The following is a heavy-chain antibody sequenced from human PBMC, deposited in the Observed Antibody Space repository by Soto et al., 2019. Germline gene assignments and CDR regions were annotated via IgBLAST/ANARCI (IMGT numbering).Heavy chain of an antibody. CDR2: ISESGGST. CDR3: AKYCSSSTCYIGFEY. CDR1: GFTFSSYA. Sequence: PGGSLRLSCAASGFTFSSYAMSWVRQAPGKGLEWVSSISESGGSTFYADSVKGRFTISRDNSKSTLYLQMNSLRADDTALYYCAKYCSSSTCYIGFEYWGQGTLVTVSS. V-gene: IGHV3-23*01. J-gene: IGHJ4*02. D-gene: IGHD2-2*02.